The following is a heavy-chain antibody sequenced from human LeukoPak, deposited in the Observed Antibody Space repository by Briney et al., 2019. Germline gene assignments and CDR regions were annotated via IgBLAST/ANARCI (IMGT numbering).Heavy chain of an antibody. Sequence: PGGSLRLSCAASGFTFSSYEMNWVRQAPGKGLEWVSYISSSGSTIYYADSVKGRFTISRDNAKNSLYLQMNSPGAEDTAVYYCTPQYGSGSYYEKFDYWGQGTLVTVSS. J-gene: IGHJ4*02. D-gene: IGHD3-10*01. CDR3: TPQYGSGSYYEKFDY. CDR2: ISSSGSTI. V-gene: IGHV3-48*03. CDR1: GFTFSSYE.